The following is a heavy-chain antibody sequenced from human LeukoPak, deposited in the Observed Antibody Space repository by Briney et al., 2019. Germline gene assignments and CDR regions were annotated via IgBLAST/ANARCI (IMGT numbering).Heavy chain of an antibody. V-gene: IGHV4-30-2*01. CDR1: GGSISSGGYS. CDR2: IYHSGST. CDR3: AGVDIVATAAFDI. D-gene: IGHD5-12*01. Sequence: SQTLSLTCAVSGGSISSGGYSWSWIRQPPGKGLEWIGYIYHSGSTYYNPSLKSRVTISVDRSKNQFSLKLSSVTAADTAVYYCAGVDIVATAAFDIWGQGTMVTVSS. J-gene: IGHJ3*02.